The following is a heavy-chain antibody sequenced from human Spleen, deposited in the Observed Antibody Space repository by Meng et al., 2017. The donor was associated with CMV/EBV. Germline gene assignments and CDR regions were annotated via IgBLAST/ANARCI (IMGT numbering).Heavy chain of an antibody. D-gene: IGHD4-17*01. V-gene: IGHV4-39*01. CDR3: ARLWGTVTTSSGLFDP. CDR2: IYYSGST. J-gene: IGHJ5*02. Sequence: GSISSSTYYWGWIRQPPGKGLDWIGTIYYSGSTYYNPSLKSRVTISVDTSKNKFSLKLSSVTAADTAVYYCARLWGTVTTSSGLFDPWGQGTLVTVSS. CDR1: GSISSSTYY.